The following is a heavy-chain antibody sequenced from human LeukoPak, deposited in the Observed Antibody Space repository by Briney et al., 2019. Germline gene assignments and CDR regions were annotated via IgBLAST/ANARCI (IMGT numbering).Heavy chain of an antibody. CDR3: ARDCSSTSCRWDAFDI. D-gene: IGHD2-2*01. J-gene: IGHJ3*02. V-gene: IGHV3-21*01. CDR2: ISSSSSYI. Sequence: GGSLRLSCAVSGFTFSSFGMHWVRQAPGKGLEWVSSISSSSSYIYYADSVKGRFTISRDNAKNSLYLQMNSLRAEDTAVYYCARDCSSTSCRWDAFDIWGQGTMVTVSS. CDR1: GFTFSSFG.